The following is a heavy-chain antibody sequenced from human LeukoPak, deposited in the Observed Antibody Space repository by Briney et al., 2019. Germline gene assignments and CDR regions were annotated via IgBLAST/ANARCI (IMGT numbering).Heavy chain of an antibody. D-gene: IGHD6-13*01. Sequence: ASVKVSCKTSGYAFTGYYIHWVRQAPGQGLEWMGWINPNSGGTKYAQKFQGRVTMTRDTSISTAYMELSRLRSDDTAVYYCARGAAAGYHYFDYWGQGTLVTVSS. V-gene: IGHV1-2*02. CDR1: GYAFTGYY. CDR2: INPNSGGT. CDR3: ARGAAAGYHYFDY. J-gene: IGHJ4*02.